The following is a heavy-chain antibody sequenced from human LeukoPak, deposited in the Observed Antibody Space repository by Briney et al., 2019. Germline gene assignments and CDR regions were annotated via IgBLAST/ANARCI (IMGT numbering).Heavy chain of an antibody. Sequence: GASVKVSCKASGYTFTVYYMHWVRQAPGQGLECMGWINPNSGGTNYAQKFQGRVTMTRDPSISTAYMELSRLSSDDTAVYYCARDHFDFWSGYSATYFDYWGQGTLVTVSS. J-gene: IGHJ4*02. V-gene: IGHV1-2*02. CDR3: ARDHFDFWSGYSATYFDY. D-gene: IGHD3-3*01. CDR1: GYTFTVYY. CDR2: INPNSGGT.